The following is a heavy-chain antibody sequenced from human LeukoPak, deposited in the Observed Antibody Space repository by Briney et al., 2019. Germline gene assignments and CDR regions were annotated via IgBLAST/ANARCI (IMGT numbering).Heavy chain of an antibody. CDR3: AKVPVWQQLVDY. CDR1: GFTFSSYS. Sequence: GGSLILSCAASGFTFSSYSMSWVRQAPGKGLEWVSGITVTGDTYYADSLKGRFTISRDNSRNTLYLQMNSLRADDTAVYYCAKVPVWQQLVDYWGQGTLVTVSS. V-gene: IGHV3-23*01. J-gene: IGHJ4*02. CDR2: ITVTGDT. D-gene: IGHD6-13*01.